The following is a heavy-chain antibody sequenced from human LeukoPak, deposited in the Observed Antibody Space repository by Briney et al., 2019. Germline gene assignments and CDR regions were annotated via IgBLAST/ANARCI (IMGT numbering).Heavy chain of an antibody. CDR3: AKAATFYYGSDL. Sequence: PGGSLRLSCAASGFTFSDYAIHWVRQAPGEGLEWVSAISGSDGNTYYADSVKGRFTISRDDSKNTLYLQMNRLRAEDTALYYCAKAATFYYGSDLWGRGILVAVSS. D-gene: IGHD3-10*01. CDR1: GFTFSDYA. V-gene: IGHV3-23*01. J-gene: IGHJ4*02. CDR2: ISGSDGNT.